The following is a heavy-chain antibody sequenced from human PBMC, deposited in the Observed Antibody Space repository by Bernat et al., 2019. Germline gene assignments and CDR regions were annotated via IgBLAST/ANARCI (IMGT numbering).Heavy chain of an antibody. CDR3: ARRIVVVVAATDYYYYGMDV. D-gene: IGHD2-15*01. CDR2: MNPNSGNT. Sequence: QVQLVQSGAEVKKPGASVKVSCKASGYTFTSYDINWVRQATGQGLEWMGWMNPNSGNTGYAQKFQGRVTMTRDTSISTAYMEVSSLRSEDTAVYYCARRIVVVVAATDYYYYGMDVWGQGTTVTVSS. V-gene: IGHV1-8*01. CDR1: GYTFTSYD. J-gene: IGHJ6*02.